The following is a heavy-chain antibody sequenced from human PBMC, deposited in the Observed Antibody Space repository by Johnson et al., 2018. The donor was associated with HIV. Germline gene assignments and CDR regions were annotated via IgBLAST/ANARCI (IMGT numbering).Heavy chain of an antibody. Sequence: MLLVESGGGVVWPGGSLRLSCAASGFTFDDYGMSWVRQAPGKGLEWVSGINWNGGSTGYADSVKGRFTISRDNAKNSLYLQMNSLRAEDTALYYCAKDRLGDSAWYTLDAFDIWGQGTMVTVSS. D-gene: IGHD6-19*01. V-gene: IGHV3-20*04. CDR1: GFTFDDYG. J-gene: IGHJ3*02. CDR3: AKDRLGDSAWYTLDAFDI. CDR2: INWNGGST.